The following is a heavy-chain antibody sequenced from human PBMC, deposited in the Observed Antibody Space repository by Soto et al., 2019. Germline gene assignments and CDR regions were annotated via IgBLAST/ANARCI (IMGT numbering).Heavy chain of an antibody. Sequence: EVQLLESGGGLVQPGGSLRLSCAASGFTFSSYAMSWVRQAPGKGLEWVSAISGSGGSTYYADSVKGRFTISRDNSKNKLYLQMNSLRAEDTAVYYCAKDRSVVVAATIFDYWGQGTLVTVSS. D-gene: IGHD2-15*01. V-gene: IGHV3-23*01. CDR1: GFTFSSYA. J-gene: IGHJ4*02. CDR2: ISGSGGST. CDR3: AKDRSVVVAATIFDY.